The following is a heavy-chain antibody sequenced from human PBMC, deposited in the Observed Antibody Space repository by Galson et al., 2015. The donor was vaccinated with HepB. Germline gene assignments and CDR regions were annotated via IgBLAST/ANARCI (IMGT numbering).Heavy chain of an antibody. CDR2: ISSNGGST. Sequence: SLRLSCAASGFTFSSYAMHWVRQAPGKGLEYVSAISSNGGSTYYADSVKGRFTISRDNSKNTLYLQMSSLRAEDTAVYYCVKDYSDAYSSSWYSYYYYYGMDVWGQGTTVTVSS. CDR3: VKDYSDAYSSSWYSYYYYYGMDV. J-gene: IGHJ6*02. CDR1: GFTFSSYA. V-gene: IGHV3-64D*06. D-gene: IGHD6-13*01.